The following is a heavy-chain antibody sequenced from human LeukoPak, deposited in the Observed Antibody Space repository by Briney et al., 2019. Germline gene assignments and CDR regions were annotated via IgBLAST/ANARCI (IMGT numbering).Heavy chain of an antibody. CDR1: GGSFSGYY. J-gene: IGHJ4*02. CDR2: IKQDGSEK. CDR3: AKDQSTTVSNTLGYFDY. Sequence: ETLSLTCAVYGGSFSGYYWSWIRQPPGKGLECVANIKQDGSEKYYVDSVKGRFTISRDNAKNSLYLQMNSLRAEDTAVYYCAKDQSTTVSNTLGYFDYWGQGTLVTVSS. V-gene: IGHV3-7*03. D-gene: IGHD2/OR15-2a*01.